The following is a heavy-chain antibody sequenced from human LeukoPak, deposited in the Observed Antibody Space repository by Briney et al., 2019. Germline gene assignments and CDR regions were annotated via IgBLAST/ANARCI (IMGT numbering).Heavy chain of an antibody. CDR2: IGGNGVST. CDR3: AKAYFYDSSSPFDY. V-gene: IGHV3-23*01. Sequence: GGSLRLSCAASGFTFSSYSMNWVRQAPGKGLEWVSAIGGNGVSTYYADSVKGRFTISRDNSKNTLYLQMNSLRAEDTAVYYCAKAYFYDSSSPFDYRGQGTLVTVSS. CDR1: GFTFSSYS. D-gene: IGHD3-22*01. J-gene: IGHJ4*02.